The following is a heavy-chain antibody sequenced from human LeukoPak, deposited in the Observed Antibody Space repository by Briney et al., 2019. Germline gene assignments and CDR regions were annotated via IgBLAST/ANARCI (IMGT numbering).Heavy chain of an antibody. CDR3: ARVKDTAMVPLFDY. J-gene: IGHJ4*02. CDR2: IYYSGST. D-gene: IGHD5-18*01. Sequence: KPSDNLSLNCTVSGGSISSYYWSWIRQPPGKGLEGIGYIYYSGSTNYNPSLKRRATISVDTSKNQFSLKLSSVAAADTAVYYCARVKDTAMVPLFDYWGQGTLVTVSS. CDR1: GGSISSYY. V-gene: IGHV4-59*08.